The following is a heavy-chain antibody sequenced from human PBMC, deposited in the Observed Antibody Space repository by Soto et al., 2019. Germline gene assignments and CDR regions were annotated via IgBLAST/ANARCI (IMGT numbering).Heavy chain of an antibody. Sequence: PGGSLRLSCAASGFTFSSYAMSWVRQAPGKGLEWVSAISGSGGTTYYADSVKGRFTISRDNSKNTLYLQMNSLRAEDTAVYYCARDFGFGLLPVDYWGQGTLVTVSS. D-gene: IGHD1-26*01. CDR2: ISGSGGTT. CDR3: ARDFGFGLLPVDY. J-gene: IGHJ4*02. V-gene: IGHV3-23*01. CDR1: GFTFSSYA.